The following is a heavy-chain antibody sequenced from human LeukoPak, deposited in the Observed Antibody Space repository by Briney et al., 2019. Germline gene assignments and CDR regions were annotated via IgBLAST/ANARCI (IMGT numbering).Heavy chain of an antibody. CDR3: AREWKVGAFYYFDY. CDR2: IIPILGIA. Sequence: SVKVSCKASGYTFTSYYMHWVRQAPGQGLEWMGRIIPILGIANYAQKFQGRVTITADKSTSTAYMELSSLRSEDTAVYYCAREWKVGAFYYFDYWGQGTLVTVSS. V-gene: IGHV1-69*04. CDR1: GYTFTSYY. D-gene: IGHD1-26*01. J-gene: IGHJ4*02.